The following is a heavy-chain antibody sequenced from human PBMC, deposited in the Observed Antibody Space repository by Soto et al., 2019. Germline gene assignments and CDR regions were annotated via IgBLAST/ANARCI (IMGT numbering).Heavy chain of an antibody. CDR2: INHSGST. CDR3: ARGRISFDYYYGMDV. V-gene: IGHV4-34*01. CDR1: GGSFIGYY. Sequence: PSETLSLTCAVYGGSFIGYYWSWIRQPPGKGLELIGEINHSGSTNYNPSLKSRVTISVDTSKNQFSLKLSSVTAADTAVYYCARGRISFDYYYGMDVWGQGTTVTVSS. J-gene: IGHJ6*02.